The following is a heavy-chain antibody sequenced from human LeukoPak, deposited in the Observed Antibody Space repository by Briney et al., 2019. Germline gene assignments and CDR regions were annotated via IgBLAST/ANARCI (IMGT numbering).Heavy chain of an antibody. V-gene: IGHV4-59*01. CDR1: GGSISSYY. Sequence: PSETLSLTCTVSGGSISSYYWSWIRQPPGKGLEWIGYIYYSGSTNYNPSLKSRVTISVDTSKNQSSLKLSSVTAADTAVYYCARNDYYYMDVWGKGTTVTVSS. J-gene: IGHJ6*03. CDR3: ARNDYYYMDV. CDR2: IYYSGST.